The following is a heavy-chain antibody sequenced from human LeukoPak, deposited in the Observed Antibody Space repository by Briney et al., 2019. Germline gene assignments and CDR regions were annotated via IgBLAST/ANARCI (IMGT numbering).Heavy chain of an antibody. CDR2: IKQDGSEK. V-gene: IGHV3-7*01. CDR3: ARGGVATTIRGVIED. J-gene: IGHJ4*02. CDR1: GFTFSSYW. D-gene: IGHD3-10*01. Sequence: PGGSLRLPCAASGFTFSSYWMSWVRQAPGKGLEWVANIKQDGSEKYYVDSVKGRFTISRDNAKNSLYLQMNSLRAEDTAVYYCARGGVATTIRGVIEDWGQGTLVTVSS.